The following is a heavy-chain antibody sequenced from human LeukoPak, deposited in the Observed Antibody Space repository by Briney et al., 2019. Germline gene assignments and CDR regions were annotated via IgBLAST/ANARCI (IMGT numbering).Heavy chain of an antibody. J-gene: IGHJ6*02. CDR3: ARARGAAALYGMGV. D-gene: IGHD6-13*01. CDR2: INHSGST. V-gene: IGHV4-34*01. Sequence: SETLSLTCAVYGGSFSGYYWSWIRQPPGKGLEWIGEINHSGSTNYNPSLKSRVTISVDTSKNQFSLKLSSVTAADTAVYYCARARGAAALYGMGVWGQGTTVTVSS. CDR1: GGSFSGYY.